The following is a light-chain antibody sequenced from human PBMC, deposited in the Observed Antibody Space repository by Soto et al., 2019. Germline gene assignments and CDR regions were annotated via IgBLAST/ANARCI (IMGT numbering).Light chain of an antibody. CDR2: DAS. Sequence: EIVLTQSPATLSLSPGDRATLSCRASQSVSSYLAWYQQKPGKAPRLLIYDASNRDTGIPARFSGSGSGTDFTLTISSLEPEDFAIYYCQQRSNWLWTFGQGTKVEIK. V-gene: IGKV3-11*01. CDR1: QSVSSY. J-gene: IGKJ1*01. CDR3: QQRSNWLWT.